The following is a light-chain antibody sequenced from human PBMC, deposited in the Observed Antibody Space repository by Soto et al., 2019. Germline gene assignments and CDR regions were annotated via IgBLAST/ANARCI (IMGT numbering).Light chain of an antibody. CDR1: QTISSW. V-gene: IGKV1-5*03. Sequence: DIQMTQSPSTLSGSVGDRVTITCRASQTISSWLAWYQQKPGKAPKLLIYKASTVKSGVPSRFSGSGSGTEFTLTISSLQRDDFATYYCQHYNSYSEAFGQGTKV. CDR2: KAS. J-gene: IGKJ1*01. CDR3: QHYNSYSEA.